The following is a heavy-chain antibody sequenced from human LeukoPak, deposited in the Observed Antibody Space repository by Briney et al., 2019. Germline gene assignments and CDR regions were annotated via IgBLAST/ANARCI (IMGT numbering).Heavy chain of an antibody. J-gene: IGHJ4*02. CDR2: MSPNSGNT. CDR1: GYTFTSYD. Sequence: ASVKVSCKASGYTFTSYDINWVRQATGQGLEWMGWMSPNSGNTGYAQKFQGRVTMTRNTSISTAYMELSSLRSEDTAVYYCARKSRFYYGSGSYGSFGYWGQGTLVTVSS. V-gene: IGHV1-8*01. D-gene: IGHD3-10*01. CDR3: ARKSRFYYGSGSYGSFGY.